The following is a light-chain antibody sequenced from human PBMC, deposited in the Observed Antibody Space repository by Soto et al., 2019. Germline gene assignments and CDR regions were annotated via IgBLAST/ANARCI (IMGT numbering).Light chain of an antibody. CDR2: GAS. CDR3: QQYFEWPPMT. V-gene: IGKV3-15*01. CDR1: ETVATN. Sequence: EVVMTQSPATLSVSPGERATLSCRASETVATNLAWYQQKPGQAPRLLISGASTRAAGISDRFRGSGSGTEFTLTISCLRSEDSAIYYCQQYFEWPPMTFGQGTKVDIK. J-gene: IGKJ1*01.